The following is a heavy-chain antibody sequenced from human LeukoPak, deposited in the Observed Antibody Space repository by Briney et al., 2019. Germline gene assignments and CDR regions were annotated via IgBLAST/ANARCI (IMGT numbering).Heavy chain of an antibody. J-gene: IGHJ4*02. V-gene: IGHV4-59*11. Sequence: SETLSLTCTVSGGSISSLHCSWIRQPPGKGLEWIGYVYYSGDTNYNPSLKSRVTMSVDTSRKQCSLRLSSVTAADTAVYYCARDHYDSGGYYLLNCWGEGTLVSVSS. CDR3: ARDHYDSGGYYLLNC. CDR2: VYYSGDT. CDR1: GGSISSLH. D-gene: IGHD3-22*01.